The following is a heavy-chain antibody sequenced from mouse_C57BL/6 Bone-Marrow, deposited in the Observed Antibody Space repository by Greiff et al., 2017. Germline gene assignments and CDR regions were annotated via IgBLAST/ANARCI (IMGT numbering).Heavy chain of an antibody. V-gene: IGHV1-69*01. CDR2: IDPSDSYT. CDR3: ARERDYYGSNPYYDAMDY. J-gene: IGHJ4*01. Sequence: QVQLQQPGAELVMPGASVKLSCKASGYTFTSYWMHWVQQRPGQGLEWIGEIDPSDSYTNYNQKFKGKSTLTVDKSSSTAYMQLSSLTSEDSAVYYCARERDYYGSNPYYDAMDYWGQGTSVTVSS. CDR1: GYTFTSYW. D-gene: IGHD1-1*01.